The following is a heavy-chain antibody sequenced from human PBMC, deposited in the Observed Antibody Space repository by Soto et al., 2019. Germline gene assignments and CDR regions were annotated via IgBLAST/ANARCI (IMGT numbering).Heavy chain of an antibody. J-gene: IGHJ5*02. Sequence: PGESLKISCKGSGYSFTSYWIGWVRQMPGKGLEWMGIIYPGDSDTRYSPSFQGQVTISADKSISTAYLQWSSLKASDTAMYYCARHISEWQQLGGWFDPWGQGTLVTVSS. CDR2: IYPGDSDT. CDR1: GYSFTSYW. V-gene: IGHV5-51*01. CDR3: ARHISEWQQLGGWFDP. D-gene: IGHD6-13*01.